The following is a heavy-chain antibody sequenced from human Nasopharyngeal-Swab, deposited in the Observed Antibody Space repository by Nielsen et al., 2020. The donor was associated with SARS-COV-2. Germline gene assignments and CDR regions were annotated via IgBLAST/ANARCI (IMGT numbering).Heavy chain of an antibody. J-gene: IGHJ6*02. CDR2: ISYDGSNK. CDR1: GFTFSSYA. D-gene: IGHD6-19*01. V-gene: IGHV3-30-3*01. Sequence: GGSLRLSCAASGFTFSSYAMHWVRQAPGKGLEWVAVISYDGSNKYYADSVKGRFTISRDNSKNTLYLQMNSLRAEDTAVYYCARGLKYSSGWYSYYYYGMDVWAKGPRSPSP. CDR3: ARGLKYSSGWYSYYYYGMDV.